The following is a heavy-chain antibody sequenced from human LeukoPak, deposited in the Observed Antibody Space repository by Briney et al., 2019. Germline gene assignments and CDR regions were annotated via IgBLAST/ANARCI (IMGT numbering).Heavy chain of an antibody. D-gene: IGHD3-10*01. CDR2: IRYDGSNK. CDR1: GFTFSSYG. V-gene: IGHV3-30*02. Sequence: GGSPRPSCAASGFTFSSYGMHWVRQAPGKGLEWVAFIRYDGSNKYYADSVKGRFTISRDNSKNTLYLQMNSLRAEDTAVYYCAKDRTYGSGSYPTPADYWGQGTLVTVSS. J-gene: IGHJ4*02. CDR3: AKDRTYGSGSYPTPADY.